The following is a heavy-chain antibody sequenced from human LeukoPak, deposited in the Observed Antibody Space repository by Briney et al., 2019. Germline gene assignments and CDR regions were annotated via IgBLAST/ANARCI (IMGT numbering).Heavy chain of an antibody. CDR1: RVTLRSYG. CDR2: ISSEGNDK. D-gene: IGHD5-12*01. Sequence: GGSLRLSCAVSRVTLRSYGMQWVRGAPGKGLEWVALISSEGNDKWYGDSVGARFTISRDDSKSTLYLQMNSLRAEDTAVYYCTTKATPGNSGDEYDDWGQGTLVTVSS. V-gene: IGHV3-30*03. CDR3: TTKATPGNSGDEYDD. J-gene: IGHJ4*02.